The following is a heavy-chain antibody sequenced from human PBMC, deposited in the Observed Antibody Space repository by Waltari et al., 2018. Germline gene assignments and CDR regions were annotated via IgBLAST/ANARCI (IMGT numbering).Heavy chain of an antibody. CDR1: GFTFSSYS. CDR2: ISSSSSYI. V-gene: IGHV3-21*01. D-gene: IGHD4-17*01. J-gene: IGHJ3*02. Sequence: EVQLVESGGGLVKPGGSLRLSCAASGFTFSSYSMNWVRKAPGKGLEWVSSISSSSSYIYYADSVKGRFTISRDNAKNSLYLQMNSLRAEDTAVYYCARVSAYGDYNDAFDIWGQGTMVTVSS. CDR3: ARVSAYGDYNDAFDI.